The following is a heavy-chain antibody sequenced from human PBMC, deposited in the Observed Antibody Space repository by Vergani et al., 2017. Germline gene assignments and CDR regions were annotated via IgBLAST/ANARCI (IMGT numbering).Heavy chain of an antibody. CDR2: IYPGDSDT. D-gene: IGHD6-13*01. CDR3: ARQAPRSWYEGSDAFDI. CDR1: GYSFTSYW. V-gene: IGHV5-51*01. Sequence: EVQLVQSGAEVKKPGESLKISCKGSGYSFTSYWIGWVRQMPGKGLEWMGIIYPGDSDTRYSPSFQGQVTIPADKSISTAYLQWSSLKASDTAMYYCARQAPRSWYEGSDAFDIWGQGTMVTVSS. J-gene: IGHJ3*02.